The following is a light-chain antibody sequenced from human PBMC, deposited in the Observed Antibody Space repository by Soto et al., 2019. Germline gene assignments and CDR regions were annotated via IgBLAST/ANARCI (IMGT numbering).Light chain of an antibody. V-gene: IGLV2-14*01. Sequence: QSVLTQPASVSGSPGQSITISCTGTSSDVGGYNYVSWYQQQPGKAPKFMIYDVSNRPSGVSNRFSGSKSGNTASLTISGLQAEDEADYYCCSYAGSYTLYVFGTGTKVTVL. J-gene: IGLJ1*01. CDR3: CSYAGSYTLYV. CDR1: SSDVGGYNY. CDR2: DVS.